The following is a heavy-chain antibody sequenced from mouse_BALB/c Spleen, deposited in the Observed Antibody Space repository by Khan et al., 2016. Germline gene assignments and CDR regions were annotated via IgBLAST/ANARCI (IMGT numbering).Heavy chain of an antibody. CDR2: INTYTGEP. CDR3: ARGGYTTLFDY. D-gene: IGHD2-12*01. J-gene: IGHJ2*01. CDR1: GYTFTNYG. Sequence: QIQLVQSGPELKKPGETVKISCKASGYTFTNYGMNWVKQAPGKGLKWMGWINTYTGEPTYADDFKGRFAFSLETSASTAYLQINNLKNEYTATYFCARGGYTTLFDYWGQGTTLTVSS. V-gene: IGHV9-3-1*01.